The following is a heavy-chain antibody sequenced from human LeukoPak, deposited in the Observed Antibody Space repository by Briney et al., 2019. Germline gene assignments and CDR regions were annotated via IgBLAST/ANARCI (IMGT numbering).Heavy chain of an antibody. CDR2: INPNSGGT. J-gene: IGHJ5*02. V-gene: IGHV1-2*06. CDR1: GYTFTGYY. D-gene: IGHD3-22*01. Sequence: ASVKVSCKASGYTFTGYYMHWVRQAPGQGLEWMGRINPNSGGTNYAQKFQGRVTMTRDTSISTAYLELSRLRSDDTAVFYCAKMRRGEPQYYYDSSGYGPWGQGTLVTVSS. CDR3: AKMRRGEPQYYYDSSGYGP.